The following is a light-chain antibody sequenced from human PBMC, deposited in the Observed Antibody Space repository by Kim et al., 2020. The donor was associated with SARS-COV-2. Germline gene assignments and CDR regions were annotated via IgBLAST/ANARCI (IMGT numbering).Light chain of an antibody. Sequence: EITLTQSPGTLSLSPGERATLSCRANQSVNTFYLAWYQQKPGQSPRLLIYDVSIRATGIPDRFSGSGSGTDFTLTISRLQPEDFAVYYCQQYAASPNTFGQGTKLEI. CDR1: QSVNTFY. J-gene: IGKJ2*01. CDR3: QQYAASPNT. V-gene: IGKV3-20*01. CDR2: DVS.